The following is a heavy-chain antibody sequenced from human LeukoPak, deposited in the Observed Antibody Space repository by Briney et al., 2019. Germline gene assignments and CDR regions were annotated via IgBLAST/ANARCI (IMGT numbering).Heavy chain of an antibody. D-gene: IGHD4-11*01. CDR3: VRDWDYIWSY. Sequence: ASVKVSCKASGYTFTADYTHWVRQAPGQGLEWMGWINPDNGGTNYARKFQGRVTMTRDTSISTAYMELGSLTSDDTAVYYCVRDWDYIWSYWGQGTLVTVSS. J-gene: IGHJ4*02. CDR1: GYTFTADY. V-gene: IGHV1-2*02. CDR2: INPDNGGT.